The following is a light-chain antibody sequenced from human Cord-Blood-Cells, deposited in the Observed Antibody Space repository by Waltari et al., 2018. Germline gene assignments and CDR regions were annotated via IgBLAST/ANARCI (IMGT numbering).Light chain of an antibody. CDR1: SSDVGGYNY. V-gene: IGLV2-14*03. Sequence: QSALTQPASVSGSPGQSITISCTGTSSDVGGYNYVSWYQQHPGKAPKLMIYDGINRPSGVSNRFSGSKSGNTASLPISGLQAEDEADYYCSSYTSSSTLVFGTGTKVTVL. J-gene: IGLJ1*01. CDR2: DGI. CDR3: SSYTSSSTLV.